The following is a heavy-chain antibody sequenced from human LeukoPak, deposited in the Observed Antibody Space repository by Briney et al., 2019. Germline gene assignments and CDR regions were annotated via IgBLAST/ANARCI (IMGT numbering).Heavy chain of an antibody. CDR1: GFTFSSYA. V-gene: IGHV3-23*01. CDR3: AKYLSGSFDY. Sequence: GGSLRLSCAASGFTFSSYAMSWVRQAPGKGLEWVSAVSGSGGSTYYADSEKGRFTISRDNSKNTLYLQMNSLRAEDTAVYYCAKYLSGSFDYWGQGTLVTVSS. J-gene: IGHJ4*02. CDR2: VSGSGGST. D-gene: IGHD3-22*01.